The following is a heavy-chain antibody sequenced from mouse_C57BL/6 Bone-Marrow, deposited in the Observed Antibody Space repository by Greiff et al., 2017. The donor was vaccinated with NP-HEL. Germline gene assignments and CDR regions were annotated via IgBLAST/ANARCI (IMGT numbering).Heavy chain of an antibody. CDR2: IDPENGDT. CDR1: GFNIKDDY. Sequence: EVKLVESGAELVRPGASVKLSCTASGFNIKDDYMHWVKQRPEQGLEWIGWIDPENGDTEYASKFQGKATITADTSSNTAYLQLSSLTSEDTAVYYCTTSLYTFAYWGQGTLVTVSA. V-gene: IGHV14-4*01. J-gene: IGHJ3*01. CDR3: TTSLYTFAY. D-gene: IGHD2-12*01.